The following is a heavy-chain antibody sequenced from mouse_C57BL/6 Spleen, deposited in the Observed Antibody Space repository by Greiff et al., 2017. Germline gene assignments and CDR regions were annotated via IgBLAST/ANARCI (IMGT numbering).Heavy chain of an antibody. D-gene: IGHD2-4*01. Sequence: VHLVESGAELARPGASVKMSCKASGYTFTSYTMHWVKQRPGQGLEWIGYINPSSGYTKYNQKFKDKATLTADKSSSTAYMQLSSLTSEDSAVYYCARWDYDDAMDYWGQGTSVTVSS. J-gene: IGHJ4*01. CDR1: GYTFTSYT. V-gene: IGHV1-4*01. CDR3: ARWDYDDAMDY. CDR2: INPSSGYT.